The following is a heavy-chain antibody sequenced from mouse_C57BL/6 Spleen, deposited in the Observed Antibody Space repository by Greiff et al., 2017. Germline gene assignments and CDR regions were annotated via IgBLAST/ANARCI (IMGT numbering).Heavy chain of an antibody. CDR3: ARVITTVAPFAY. V-gene: IGHV3-6*01. D-gene: IGHD1-1*01. CDR1: GYSITSGYY. J-gene: IGHJ3*01. CDR2: ISYDGSN. Sequence: DVQLQESGPGLVKPSQSLSLTCSVTGYSITSGYYWNWIRQFPGNKLEWMGYISYDGSNNYNPSLKNRISITRDTSKNQFFLKLNSVTTEDTATYYCARVITTVAPFAYWGQGTLVTVSA.